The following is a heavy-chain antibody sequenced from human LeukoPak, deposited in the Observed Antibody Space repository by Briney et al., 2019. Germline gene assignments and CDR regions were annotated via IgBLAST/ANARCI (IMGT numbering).Heavy chain of an antibody. J-gene: IGHJ3*02. CDR3: AKEWGITMIVDDAFDI. Sequence: GGSLRLSRAASGFSFSSYAMSWVRQAPGKGLEWVSVISNSGGSTYYTDSVKGRFTISRDNSKNTLYLQMKSLRAEDTAVYYCAKEWGITMIVDDAFDIWGQGTMVTVSS. V-gene: IGHV3-23*01. CDR2: ISNSGGST. D-gene: IGHD3-22*01. CDR1: GFSFSSYA.